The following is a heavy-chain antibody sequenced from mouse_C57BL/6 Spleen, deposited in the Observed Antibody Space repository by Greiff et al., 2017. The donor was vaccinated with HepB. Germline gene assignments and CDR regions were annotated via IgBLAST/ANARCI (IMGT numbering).Heavy chain of an antibody. CDR2: ISNGGGST. Sequence: DVMLVESGGGLVQPGGSLKLSCAASGFTFSDYYMYWVRQTPEKRLEWVAYISNGGGSTYYPDTVKGRFTISRDNAKNTLYLQMSRLKSEDTAMYYCARPRDYGSRKGYYAMDYWGQGTSVTVSS. J-gene: IGHJ4*01. D-gene: IGHD1-1*01. V-gene: IGHV5-12*01. CDR1: GFTFSDYY. CDR3: ARPRDYGSRKGYYAMDY.